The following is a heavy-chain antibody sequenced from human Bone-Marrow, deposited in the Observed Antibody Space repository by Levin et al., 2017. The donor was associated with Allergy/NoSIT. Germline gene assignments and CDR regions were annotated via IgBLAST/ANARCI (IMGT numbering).Heavy chain of an antibody. D-gene: IGHD3-9*01. CDR3: VKDHVVLRYFDWLDAFDI. CDR1: GFTFSSYA. J-gene: IGHJ3*02. CDR2: ISSNGGST. V-gene: IGHV3-64D*06. Sequence: GESLKISCSASGFTFSSYAMHWVRQAPGKGLEYVSAISSNGGSTYYADSVKGRFTISRDNSKNTLYLQMSSLRAEDTAVYYCVKDHVVLRYFDWLDAFDIWGQGTMVTVSS.